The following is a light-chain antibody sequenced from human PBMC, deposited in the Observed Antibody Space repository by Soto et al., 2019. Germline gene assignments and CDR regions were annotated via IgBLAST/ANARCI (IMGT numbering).Light chain of an antibody. CDR2: GAS. CDR1: QSVSNNY. V-gene: IGKV3-20*01. J-gene: IGKJ1*01. Sequence: EIEFAQSPGALSLSPGERATLSCRASQSVSNNYLAWYQQKPGQAPRLLIYGASNRATGIPDRFSGSGSGTDFTLTISRLEPEDFAVYYCQQYGSSGTFGQGTKVDIK. CDR3: QQYGSSGT.